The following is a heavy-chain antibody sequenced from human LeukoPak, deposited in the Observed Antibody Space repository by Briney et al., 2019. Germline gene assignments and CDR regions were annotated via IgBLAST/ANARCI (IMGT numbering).Heavy chain of an antibody. J-gene: IGHJ4*02. CDR2: ISSSGAAI. V-gene: IGHV3-48*03. Sequence: GGSLSLSCEASGFSFSDYEMNWCRQAPGRGVAWGLYISSSGAAIYYADSVRGRITVSSDNAKNSLYLQMNSLTADDTAIYYCAREGSSWYGIDFWDQGTLVTVSP. D-gene: IGHD6-13*01. CDR1: GFSFSDYE. CDR3: AREGSSWYGIDF.